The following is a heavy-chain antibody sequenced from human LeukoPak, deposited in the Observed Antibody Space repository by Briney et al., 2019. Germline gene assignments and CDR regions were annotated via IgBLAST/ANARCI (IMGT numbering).Heavy chain of an antibody. CDR3: AKDGLYYGGSTHIYYFDY. D-gene: IGHD2-21*01. Sequence: RGSLRLSSAASAFSFSDYAMAWVRQAPGKGLEWVSVITGSGGVTHYAGSVKGRFTISRDNSKNTLYLQMNNLRVEDTARYYCAKDGLYYGGSTHIYYFDYWGQGTLVAVSS. J-gene: IGHJ4*02. CDR1: AFSFSDYA. V-gene: IGHV3-23*01. CDR2: ITGSGGVT.